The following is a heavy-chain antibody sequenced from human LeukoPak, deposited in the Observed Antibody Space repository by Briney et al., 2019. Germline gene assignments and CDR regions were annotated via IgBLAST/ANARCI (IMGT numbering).Heavy chain of an antibody. D-gene: IGHD2-15*01. CDR1: GFTFSSYA. CDR3: ARGYCSGGSCYDY. V-gene: IGHV3-30-3*01. CDR2: ISYDGSNK. Sequence: GGSLRLSCAASGFTFSSYAMHWVRQAPGKGLEWVALISYDGSNKYYADSVKGRFTISRDNSKNTLYLQMNSLRAEDTAVYYCARGYCSGGSCYDYWGQGTLVTDSS. J-gene: IGHJ4*02.